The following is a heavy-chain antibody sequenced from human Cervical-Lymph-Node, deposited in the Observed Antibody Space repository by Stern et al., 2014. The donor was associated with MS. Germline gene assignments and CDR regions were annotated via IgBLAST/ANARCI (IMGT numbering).Heavy chain of an antibody. V-gene: IGHV1-8*01. Sequence: VQLEESGAEVKKPGASVKVSCKASGYTFTNYDINWVRQAPGQGLEWMGWMHPNSGNAGYAQKFQGRVTMTGNTSISTAYMELSSLRSEDTALYYCARGNIQLTDYWGQGTLVTVSS. CDR3: ARGNIQLTDY. J-gene: IGHJ4*02. CDR1: GYTFTNYD. CDR2: MHPNSGNA. D-gene: IGHD1-1*01.